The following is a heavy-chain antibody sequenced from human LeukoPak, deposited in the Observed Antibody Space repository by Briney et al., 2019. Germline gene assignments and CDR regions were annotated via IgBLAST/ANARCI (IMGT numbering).Heavy chain of an antibody. J-gene: IGHJ4*02. Sequence: GGSLRLSCAASGFTFSSYEMNWVRQAPGKGLEWVSYISSSGSTTHYADSVKGRFTISRDNAKNSLYLQMNSLRAEDTAVYYCARGLLAAAGIDYWGQGALVTVSS. D-gene: IGHD6-13*01. CDR1: GFTFSSYE. CDR3: ARGLLAAAGIDY. V-gene: IGHV3-48*03. CDR2: ISSSGSTT.